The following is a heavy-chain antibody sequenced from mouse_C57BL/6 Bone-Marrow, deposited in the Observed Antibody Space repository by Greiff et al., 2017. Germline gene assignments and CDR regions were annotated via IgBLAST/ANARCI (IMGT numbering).Heavy chain of an antibody. CDR3: PSQGSFFDY. Sequence: QVQLQQPGAELVVPGASVKLSCKASGYTFTSYWMHWVKQRPGQGLEWIGMIHPNSGSTNYNEKFKSKTTLTVDKSSSTAYMQLSSLTSEDSAVYYCPSQGSFFDYWGQGTTLTVSS. J-gene: IGHJ2*01. CDR2: IHPNSGST. V-gene: IGHV1-64*01. D-gene: IGHD3-2*02. CDR1: GYTFTSYW.